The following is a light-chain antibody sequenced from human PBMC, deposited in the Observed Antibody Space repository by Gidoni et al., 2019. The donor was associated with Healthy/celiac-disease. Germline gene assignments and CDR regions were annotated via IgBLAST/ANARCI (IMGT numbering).Light chain of an antibody. CDR3: QQYNNWQYT. V-gene: IGKV3-15*01. CDR2: GAS. CDR1: QSVSSN. Sequence: EIVMTQSPATLSLSPGERATLSCRASQSVSSNVAWYQQKPGQAPRRLIYGASTRATGIPARFSGSGSGTEFTLTISSLQSEDFAVYYCQQYNNWQYTFGQGTKLEIK. J-gene: IGKJ2*01.